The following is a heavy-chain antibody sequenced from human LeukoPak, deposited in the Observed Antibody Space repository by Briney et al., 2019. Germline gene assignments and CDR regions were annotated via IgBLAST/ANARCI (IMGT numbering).Heavy chain of an antibody. V-gene: IGHV4-59*08. J-gene: IGHJ4*02. CDR1: GGSISSYY. CDR2: IYYSGSI. Sequence: PSETLSLTCTVSGGSISSYYWSWIRRPPGKGLKWIGYIYYSGSINYNPSLKSRVTISVDTSKHQFSLKLRSVTAADTAVYYCARYSGSYSGFDYWGQRTLVTVSS. D-gene: IGHD1-26*01. CDR3: ARYSGSYSGFDY.